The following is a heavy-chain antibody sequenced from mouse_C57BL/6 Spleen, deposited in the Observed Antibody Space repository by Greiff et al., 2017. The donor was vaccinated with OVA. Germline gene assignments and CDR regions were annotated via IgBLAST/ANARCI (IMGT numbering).Heavy chain of an antibody. J-gene: IGHJ3*01. CDR1: GYAFSSYC. Sequence: QVQLQQSGAELVKPGASVKISCKASGYAFSSYCMNWVKQRPGKGLEWIGQIYPGDGDTNYNGKFKGKATLTADKSSSAAYMQLSSMTAEDYAVYFCAGSAQGTVAYWGQGTLVTVSA. CDR3: AGSAQGTVAY. D-gene: IGHD3-2*02. V-gene: IGHV1-80*01. CDR2: IYPGDGDT.